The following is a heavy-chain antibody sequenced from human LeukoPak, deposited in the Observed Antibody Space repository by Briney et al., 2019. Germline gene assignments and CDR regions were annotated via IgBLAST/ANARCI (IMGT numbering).Heavy chain of an antibody. CDR1: GFTFSSHC. CDR3: AKSSLVATKSGGLDY. CDR2: ISYDGSNK. V-gene: IGHV3-30*18. Sequence: GGSLRLSCAASGFTFSSHCMHWVRQAPGKGLEWGAVISYDGSNKYYADSVKGRFTISRDNSKNSLDLQMKSLRAEDTAVYYCAKSSLVATKSGGLDYWGQGTLVTVSS. J-gene: IGHJ4*02. D-gene: IGHD5-12*01.